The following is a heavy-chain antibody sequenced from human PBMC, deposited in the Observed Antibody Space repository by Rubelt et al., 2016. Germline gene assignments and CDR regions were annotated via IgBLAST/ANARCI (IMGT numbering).Heavy chain of an antibody. CDR2: IYSGGTT. J-gene: IGHJ4*02. V-gene: IGHV3-66*01. Sequence: EVQLVESGGGLVQPGGSLTLSCAASGFTFSTYGMHWVRQAPGKGLQWVSIIYSGGTTYYADSVRGRFTISRDNSENTLYLQMNSLRAEDTAIYYCARWSGTYYDHWGQGTLVTVSS. CDR3: ARWSGTYYDH. D-gene: IGHD3-3*01. CDR1: GFTFSTYG.